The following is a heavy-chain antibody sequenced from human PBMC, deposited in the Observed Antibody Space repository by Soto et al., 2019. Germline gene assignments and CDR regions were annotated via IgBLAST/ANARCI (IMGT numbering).Heavy chain of an antibody. Sequence: SETLSLTCTVSGGSIISYYWSWIRQPPGKGLEWIGYIYYSGSTNYNPSLKSRVTISVDTSKNQFSLKLSSVTAADTAVYYCARRFSGWYLWFDPWGQGTLVTVSS. D-gene: IGHD6-19*01. CDR2: IYYSGST. J-gene: IGHJ5*02. CDR3: ARRFSGWYLWFDP. V-gene: IGHV4-59*01. CDR1: GGSIISYY.